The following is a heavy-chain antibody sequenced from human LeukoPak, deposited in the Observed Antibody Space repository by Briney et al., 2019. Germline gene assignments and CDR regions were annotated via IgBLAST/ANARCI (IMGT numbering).Heavy chain of an antibody. Sequence: PGGSLRLSCAASGFTFSSYGIHWVRQAPGPGLEWVAVISYDGSNKYYADSVKGRFTISRDNSKNTLYLQMNSLSAEDTAVYNCAKLRSRYCSGGSCYAHTPDFDYWGQGTLVTVSS. D-gene: IGHD2-15*01. CDR2: ISYDGSNK. V-gene: IGHV3-30*18. CDR1: GFTFSSYG. J-gene: IGHJ4*02. CDR3: AKLRSRYCSGGSCYAHTPDFDY.